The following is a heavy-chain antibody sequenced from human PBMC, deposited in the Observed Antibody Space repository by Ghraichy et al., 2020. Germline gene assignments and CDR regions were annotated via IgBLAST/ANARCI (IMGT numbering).Heavy chain of an antibody. CDR1: GGSISSYY. Sequence: SETLSLTCTVSGGSISSYYWSWIRQPPGKGLEWIGYIYYSGSTNYNPSLKSRVTISVDTSKNQFSLKLSSVTAADTAVYYCASDRYCSSTSCYKGYWYFDLWGRGTLVTVSS. CDR2: IYYSGST. D-gene: IGHD2-2*02. CDR3: ASDRYCSSTSCYKGYWYFDL. J-gene: IGHJ2*01. V-gene: IGHV4-59*01.